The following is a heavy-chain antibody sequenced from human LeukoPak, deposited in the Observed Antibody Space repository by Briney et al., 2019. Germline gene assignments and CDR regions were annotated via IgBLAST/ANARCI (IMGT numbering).Heavy chain of an antibody. CDR2: ISSSSSYI. CDR1: GFTFSRYS. J-gene: IGHJ5*02. Sequence: GGSLRLSCAASGFTFSRYSMNWVRQAPGKGLEWVSSISSSSSYIYYADSVRGRFTISRDNSKNTLYLQMNSLRAEDTAVYYCAKEGNSGYNNWFDPWGQGTLVTVSS. D-gene: IGHD5-12*01. V-gene: IGHV3-21*04. CDR3: AKEGNSGYNNWFDP.